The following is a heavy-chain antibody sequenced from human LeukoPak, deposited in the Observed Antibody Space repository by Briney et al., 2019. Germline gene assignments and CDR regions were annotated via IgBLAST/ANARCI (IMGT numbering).Heavy chain of an antibody. Sequence: GRSLRLSGAASGFTFSSYGMHWVRQAPGKGLEWVAVISYDGSNKYYADSVKGRFTISRDNSKNTLYLQMNSLRAEDTAVYYCAVVAAPLDAFDIWGQGTMVTVSS. D-gene: IGHD2-15*01. CDR3: AVVAAPLDAFDI. J-gene: IGHJ3*02. V-gene: IGHV3-30*03. CDR2: ISYDGSNK. CDR1: GFTFSSYG.